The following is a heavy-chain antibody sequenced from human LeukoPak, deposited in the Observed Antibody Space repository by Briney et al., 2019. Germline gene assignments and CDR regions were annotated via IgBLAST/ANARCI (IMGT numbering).Heavy chain of an antibody. Sequence: GGSLRLSCAASGFTFSTYWMSWVRQAPGKGLEWVANIKQDGSEKYYVDSVKGRFIISRDNAKNSLYLQMNSLRGEDTAVYYCARIMSKDSSGYYYVFDYWGQGTLVTVSS. D-gene: IGHD3-22*01. J-gene: IGHJ4*02. CDR1: GFTFSTYW. CDR3: ARIMSKDSSGYYYVFDY. CDR2: IKQDGSEK. V-gene: IGHV3-7*01.